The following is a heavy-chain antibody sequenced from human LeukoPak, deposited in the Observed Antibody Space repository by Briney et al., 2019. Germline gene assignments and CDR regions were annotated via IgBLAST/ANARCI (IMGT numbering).Heavy chain of an antibody. CDR3: ARQTGESTNFDN. CDR1: GFTFSSSY. V-gene: IGHV3-53*01. D-gene: IGHD2-2*01. CDR2: IYSGGTT. J-gene: IGHJ4*02. Sequence: PGGPLRLSCAASGFTFSSSYISWVRQAPGKGLEWVAAIYSGGTTYYADSVRGRFTISRDNSKNTLYLLMNSLRAEDTAMYHCARQTGESTNFDNWGQGTLVTVSS.